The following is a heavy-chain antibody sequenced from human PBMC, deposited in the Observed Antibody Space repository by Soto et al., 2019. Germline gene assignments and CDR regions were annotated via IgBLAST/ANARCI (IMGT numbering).Heavy chain of an antibody. CDR3: ARRVNYFDQ. CDR2: IWYDGSKK. CDR1: GFTFSSFG. V-gene: IGHV3-33*01. Sequence: QVQLVESGGGVVQPGRSLRLSCAASGFTFSSFGMHWVRQAPGEGLEWVAIIWYDGSKKYYADSLKGRYTISRDNSKNTLYLQVNSLRAEDTAVYYCARRVNYFDQWGQGTLVTVSS. J-gene: IGHJ4*02.